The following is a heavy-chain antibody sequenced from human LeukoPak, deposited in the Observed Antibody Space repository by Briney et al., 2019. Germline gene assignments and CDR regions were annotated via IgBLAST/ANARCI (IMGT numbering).Heavy chain of an antibody. D-gene: IGHD2-2*01. Sequence: GSLRLSCAASGFTFSSYWMSWVRQAPGKGLEWVANIKQDGSEKYYVDSVKGRFTISRDNAKNSLYLQMNSLRAEDTAVYYCARERYCSSTSCYLGYYYYYYMDVWAKGTTVTVSS. CDR3: ARERYCSSTSCYLGYYYYYYMDV. CDR2: IKQDGSEK. V-gene: IGHV3-7*01. CDR1: GFTFSSYW. J-gene: IGHJ6*03.